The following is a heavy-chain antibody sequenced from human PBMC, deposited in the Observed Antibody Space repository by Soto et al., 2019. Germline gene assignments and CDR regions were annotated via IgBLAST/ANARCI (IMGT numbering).Heavy chain of an antibody. V-gene: IGHV4-30-2*01. Sequence: TLSLTCAVSGGSISSGGYSWSWIRQPPGKGLEWIGYIYHSGSTYYNPSLKSRVTISVDRSKNQFSLKLSSVTAADTAVYYCDRGNGYYDSSGYTYYFDYWGQGTLVTVSS. CDR1: GGSISSGGYS. CDR3: DRGNGYYDSSGYTYYFDY. D-gene: IGHD3-22*01. CDR2: IYHSGST. J-gene: IGHJ4*02.